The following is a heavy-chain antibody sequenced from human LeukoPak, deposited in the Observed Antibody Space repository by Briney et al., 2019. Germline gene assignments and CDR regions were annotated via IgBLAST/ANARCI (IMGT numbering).Heavy chain of an antibody. J-gene: IGHJ5*02. CDR1: GFTFSSYA. V-gene: IGHV3-30-3*01. CDR3: ARDEGGSSWFSHWFDP. CDR2: ISYDGSNK. D-gene: IGHD6-13*01. Sequence: GGSLRLSCAASGFTFSSYAMHWVRQAPGKGLEWVAVISYDGSNKYYADSVKGRFTISRDNSKNTLYLQMNSLRAEDTAVYYCARDEGGSSWFSHWFDPWGQGTLVTVSP.